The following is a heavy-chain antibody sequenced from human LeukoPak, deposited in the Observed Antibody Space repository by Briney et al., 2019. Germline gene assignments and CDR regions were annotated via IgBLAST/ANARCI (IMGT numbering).Heavy chain of an antibody. D-gene: IGHD3-10*01. Sequence: PGGSLRLSCAASGFTFSSYSMNWVRQAPGKGLEWVSPISSSSSYIYYADSVKGRFTISRDNAKNSLYLQMNSLRAEDTAVCYCARDRGTAFDYWGQGTLVTVSS. J-gene: IGHJ4*02. CDR1: GFTFSSYS. CDR2: ISSSSSYI. CDR3: ARDRGTAFDY. V-gene: IGHV3-21*01.